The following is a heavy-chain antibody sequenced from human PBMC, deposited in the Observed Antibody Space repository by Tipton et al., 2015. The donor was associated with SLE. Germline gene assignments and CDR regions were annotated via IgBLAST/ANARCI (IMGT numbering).Heavy chain of an antibody. CDR1: GFNFRGYS. D-gene: IGHD6-19*01. V-gene: IGHV3-23*01. CDR2: ISGSGTGT. CDR3: AKPSGTVAVDY. J-gene: IGHJ4*02. Sequence: GSLRLSCAASGFNFRGYSMNWVRQAPGKGLEWVSAISGSGTGTYYADSVKDRLTISRDNSKNTLYLQRNSLRAEDTAVSCGAKPSGTVAVDYWGQGTLVTVSS.